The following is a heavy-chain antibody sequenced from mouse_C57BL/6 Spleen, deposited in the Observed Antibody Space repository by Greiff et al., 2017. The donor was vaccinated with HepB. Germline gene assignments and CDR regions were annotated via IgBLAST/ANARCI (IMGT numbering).Heavy chain of an antibody. V-gene: IGHV1-9*01. Sequence: QVQLQQSGAELMKPGASVKISCKATGYTFTGYWIEWVKQRPGHGLEWIGEILPGSGSTNYNEKFKGKATLTADTSSNTAYMQLSSLTTEDSAVYCCTRSVVITPRGFAYWGQGTLVTVSA. CDR3: TRSVVITPRGFAY. D-gene: IGHD1-1*01. J-gene: IGHJ3*01. CDR1: GYTFTGYW. CDR2: ILPGSGST.